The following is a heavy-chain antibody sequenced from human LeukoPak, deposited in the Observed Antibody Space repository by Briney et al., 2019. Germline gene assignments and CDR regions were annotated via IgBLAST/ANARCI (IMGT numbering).Heavy chain of an antibody. D-gene: IGHD5-24*01. CDR1: GGTFSSYA. CDR2: IIPIFGTA. J-gene: IGHJ4*02. V-gene: IGHV1-69*13. CDR3: ADGYNSGRFDY. Sequence: TVKVSCKASGGTFSSYAISWVRQAPGQGLEWMGGIIPIFGTANYAQKFQGRVTITADESTSTAYMELSSLRSEDTAVYYCADGYNSGRFDYWGQGTLVTVSS.